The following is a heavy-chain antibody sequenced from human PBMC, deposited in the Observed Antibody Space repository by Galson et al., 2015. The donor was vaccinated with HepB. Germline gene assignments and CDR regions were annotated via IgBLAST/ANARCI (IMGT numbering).Heavy chain of an antibody. D-gene: IGHD5-12*01. Sequence: ASGFTVSSNYMSWVRQAPGKGLECVSVIYSGGSTYYADSVKGRFTISRDNSKNTLYLQMNGLRAEDTAVYYCWGGAYVEDYWGQGTLVTVSS. CDR1: GFTVSSNY. J-gene: IGHJ4*02. CDR2: IYSGGST. V-gene: IGHV3-53*01. CDR3: WGGAYVEDY.